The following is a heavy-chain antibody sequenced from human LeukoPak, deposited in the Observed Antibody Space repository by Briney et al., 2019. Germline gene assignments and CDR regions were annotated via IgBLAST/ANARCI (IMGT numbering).Heavy chain of an antibody. CDR1: GGXFSSYA. Sequence: SVKVSCKASGGXFSSYAISWVRQAPGQGLEWMGRIFPIFATANYAQKFQGRVTITADESTSTAYMELSSLRSEDTAVYYCASATQSYASFDYWGQGTLVTVSS. V-gene: IGHV1-69*15. CDR3: ASATQSYASFDY. CDR2: IFPIFATA. J-gene: IGHJ4*02. D-gene: IGHD4-17*01.